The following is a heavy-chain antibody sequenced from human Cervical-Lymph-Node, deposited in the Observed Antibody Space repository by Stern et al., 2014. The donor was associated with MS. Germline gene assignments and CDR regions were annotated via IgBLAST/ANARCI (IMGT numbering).Heavy chain of an antibody. V-gene: IGHV3-21*01. CDR2: ISSRSRT. Sequence: EVQLVESGGGLVKPGGSLRLSCAASGFNFSIYNMNWVRQAPGKGLEWVSSISSRSRTNDADSVRGRFTISRDNAKNSLFLQMNSLRAEDTAIYYCARDLRLDYWGQGILVTVSS. CDR1: GFNFSIYN. CDR3: ARDLRLDY. J-gene: IGHJ4*02.